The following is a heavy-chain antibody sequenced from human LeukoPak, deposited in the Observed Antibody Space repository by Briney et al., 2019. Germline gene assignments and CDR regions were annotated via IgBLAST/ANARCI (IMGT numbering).Heavy chain of an antibody. CDR1: GFTFSDYY. CDR3: KKEEDITMVRGAPSKY. Sequence: GGSLRLSCAASGFTFSDYYMSWIRQAPGKGLKWVSYISSSGSTIYYADSVKGRFTISRDNAKNSLYLQMNSLRAKDTAVYYCKKEEDITMVRGAPSKYWGQGTLVTVSS. V-gene: IGHV3-11*04. CDR2: ISSSGSTI. J-gene: IGHJ4*02. D-gene: IGHD3-10*01.